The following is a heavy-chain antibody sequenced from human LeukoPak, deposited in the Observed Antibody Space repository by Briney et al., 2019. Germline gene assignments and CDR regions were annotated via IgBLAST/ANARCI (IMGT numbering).Heavy chain of an antibody. D-gene: IGHD2-15*01. CDR2: IHRDGST. CDR3: TTGNAGYCSGGSCHR. J-gene: IGHJ5*02. V-gene: IGHV3-66*01. CDR1: GFTVTTNY. Sequence: GGSLRLSCAVSGFTVTTNYMSWVRQAPGKGLEWVSIIHRDGSTYYADSVKGRFTTSRDNSKKTVSLQMNSLKTEDTAVYYCTTGNAGYCSGGSCHRWGQGTLVTVSS.